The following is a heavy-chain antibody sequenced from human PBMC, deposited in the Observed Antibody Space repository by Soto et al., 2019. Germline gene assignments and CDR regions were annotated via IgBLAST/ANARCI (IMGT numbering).Heavy chain of an antibody. V-gene: IGHV3-30*18. J-gene: IGHJ6*02. CDR2: ISYDGSNK. CDR1: GFTFSSYG. D-gene: IGHD3-16*01. CDR3: ANDLGLYDYVSVGMDV. Sequence: PGGSLRLSCAASGFTFSSYGKHWVRQAPGKGLEWVAVISYDGSNKYYADSVKGRFTISRDNSKNTLYLQMNSLRAEDTAVYYCANDLGLYDYVSVGMDVWGQGTTVTVYS.